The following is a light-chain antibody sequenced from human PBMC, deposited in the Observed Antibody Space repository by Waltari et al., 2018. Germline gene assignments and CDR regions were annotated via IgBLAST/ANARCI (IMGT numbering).Light chain of an antibody. J-gene: IGKJ2*01. CDR2: YAS. V-gene: IGKV6-21*02. CDR1: KSTGCN. Sequence: EIVLTQSPDFQSVTPKEKVTITCRASKSTGCNLHWYQQKPGQSPKLLIKYASQSISGVPSRFSGGVSGTDFTLTINGLETEDAATYYCHQSNTLPHTFGQGTKLAIK. CDR3: HQSNTLPHT.